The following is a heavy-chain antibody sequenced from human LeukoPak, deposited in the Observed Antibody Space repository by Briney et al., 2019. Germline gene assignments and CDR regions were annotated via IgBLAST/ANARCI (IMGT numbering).Heavy chain of an antibody. D-gene: IGHD2-2*02. Sequence: GGSLRLSCAASGFTFSNYALNWVRQAPGKGLKWVSGISNSGGTTYYADSVKGRFTISRDNSKNTLYLQMNSLRAEDTAVYYCAKSGCSSTSCYSILSGWLDPWGQGTLVTVSS. CDR2: ISNSGGTT. CDR1: GFTFSNYA. CDR3: AKSGCSSTSCYSILSGWLDP. V-gene: IGHV3-23*01. J-gene: IGHJ5*02.